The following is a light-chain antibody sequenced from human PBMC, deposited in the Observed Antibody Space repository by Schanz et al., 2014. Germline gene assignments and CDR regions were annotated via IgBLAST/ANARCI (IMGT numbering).Light chain of an antibody. Sequence: EIVLTQSPGTLSLSLGEGATLSCRASQSVSSIYLAWYQQKPGQAPRLLIYGASSRATGIPDRFSGSGSGTDFTLTISSLQPEDFATYYCQQSYSIPYTFGQGTKLEI. CDR2: GAS. J-gene: IGKJ2*01. CDR1: QSVSSIY. V-gene: IGKV3-20*01. CDR3: QQSYSIPYT.